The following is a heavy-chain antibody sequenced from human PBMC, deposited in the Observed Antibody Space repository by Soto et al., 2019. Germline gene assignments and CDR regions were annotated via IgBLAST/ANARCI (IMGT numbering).Heavy chain of an antibody. CDR3: PTGALLTGGFAP. V-gene: IGHV3-23*01. D-gene: IGHD3-16*01. J-gene: IGHJ4*02. CDR1: GLTLRSYA. Sequence: EGQLLQSGGDLVQPGGSLRLSCAGSGLTLRSYAMTWIRQTPEKGREWVSTISGRSAVPSYADFVNGRFTVSRDNSKNTVCLQTSSLGPDDPAIENCPTGALLTGGFAPWGQGPLV. CDR2: ISGRSAVP.